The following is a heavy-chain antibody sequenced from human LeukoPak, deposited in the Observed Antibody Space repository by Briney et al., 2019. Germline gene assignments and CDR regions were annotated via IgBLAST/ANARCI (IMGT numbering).Heavy chain of an antibody. CDR3: ARDPTTDYIVPEGYGMDV. V-gene: IGHV3-74*01. D-gene: IGHD2-21*01. CDR2: INSDGSST. J-gene: IGHJ6*02. CDR1: GFSFSSYW. Sequence: PGGSLRLSCAASGFSFSSYWMHWVRQAPGKGLVWVSCINSDGSSTSYADSVKGRFTISRDNAKNTLYLQMNSLRAEDTAVYYCARDPTTDYIVPEGYGMDVWGQGTTVTVSS.